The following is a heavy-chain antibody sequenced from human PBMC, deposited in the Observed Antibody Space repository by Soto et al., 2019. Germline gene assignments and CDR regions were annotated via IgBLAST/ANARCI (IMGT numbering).Heavy chain of an antibody. V-gene: IGHV4-39*01. D-gene: IGHD2-2*02. Sequence: PSETLSLTCTVSGRSISSSSYYWGWIRQPPGKGLEWIGSIYYSGSTYYNPSLKSRVTISVDTSKNQFSLKLSSVTAADTAVYYCARLDCSSTSCYSRTGGYYYYMDVWGKGTTVTAP. CDR1: GRSISSSSYY. CDR2: IYYSGST. CDR3: ARLDCSSTSCYSRTGGYYYYMDV. J-gene: IGHJ6*03.